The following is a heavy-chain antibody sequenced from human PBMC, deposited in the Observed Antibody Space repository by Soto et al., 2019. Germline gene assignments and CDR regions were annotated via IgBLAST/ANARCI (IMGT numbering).Heavy chain of an antibody. CDR3: VRYVYSYYFSGLGP. J-gene: IGHJ5*02. CDR1: GASIGGSTSY. Sequence: SETLSLTCTVSGASIGGSTSYWGWVRQPPGKGLEWIGNIFYSGITNYSPSLKSRVTMSVDTSRNQFSLNLSSVTAADTAVYYCVRYVYSYYFSGLGPWSQGTLVTVSS. CDR2: IFYSGIT. V-gene: IGHV4-39*01. D-gene: IGHD3-22*01.